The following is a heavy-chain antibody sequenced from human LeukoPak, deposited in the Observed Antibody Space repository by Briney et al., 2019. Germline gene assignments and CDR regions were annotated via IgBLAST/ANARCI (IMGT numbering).Heavy chain of an antibody. V-gene: IGHV3-23*01. CDR2: ISGSGGST. CDR1: GFTFSSYA. CDR3: AREGCSGGSCYSGYYYYGMDV. Sequence: GGSLRLSCAASGFTFSSYAMSWIRQAPGKGLEWVSAISGSGGSTYYADSVKGRFTISRDNAKNSLYLQMNSLRAEDTAVYYCAREGCSGGSCYSGYYYYGMDVWGQGTTVTVSS. D-gene: IGHD2-15*01. J-gene: IGHJ6*02.